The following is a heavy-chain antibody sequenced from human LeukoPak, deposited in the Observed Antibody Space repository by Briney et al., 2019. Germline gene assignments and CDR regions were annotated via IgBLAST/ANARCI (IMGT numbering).Heavy chain of an antibody. J-gene: IGHJ4*02. CDR1: GFTFSSYS. D-gene: IGHD2-2*01. V-gene: IGHV3-48*01. CDR3: ATGFWGYCSRNSCPLDN. CDR2: IISTGSTT. Sequence: GGSLRLSCAASGFTFSSYSMNWVRQAPGKGLEWISYIISTGSTTYYADSVKGRFTISRDNAINSLSLQMSSLRAEDTAVYYCATGFWGYCSRNSCPLDNWGQGTLVTVAS.